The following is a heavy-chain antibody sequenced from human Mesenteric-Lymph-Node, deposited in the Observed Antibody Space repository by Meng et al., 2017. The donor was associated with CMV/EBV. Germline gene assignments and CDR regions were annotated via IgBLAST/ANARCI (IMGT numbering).Heavy chain of an antibody. V-gene: IGHV3-23*03. D-gene: IGHD3-10*01. J-gene: IGHJ4*02. CDR3: AKGGTMVGDYFDY. CDR2: IYSGGSRT. Sequence: GGSLRLSCAASGFTFSYYAMTWVRQAPGKGLEWVSLIYSGGSRTYSADSVKGRFTISRDDSQNTLYLQMNSLRVQDTAVYYCAKGGTMVGDYFDYWGQGTLVTVSS. CDR1: GFTFSYYA.